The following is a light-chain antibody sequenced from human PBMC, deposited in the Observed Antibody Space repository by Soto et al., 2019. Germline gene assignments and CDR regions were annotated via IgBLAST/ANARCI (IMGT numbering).Light chain of an antibody. J-gene: IGLJ1*01. V-gene: IGLV1-40*01. CDR1: SSNIGAGYD. Sequence: QSVLTQPPSVSGAPGQRVTISCTGSSSNIGAGYDVPWYQQLPGTAPKLLIYDNSNRPSGVPDRFSGSKSGTSASLAITGVQAEDEADYYCQSYDSSLSVLYVFGTGTKLTVL. CDR2: DNS. CDR3: QSYDSSLSVLYV.